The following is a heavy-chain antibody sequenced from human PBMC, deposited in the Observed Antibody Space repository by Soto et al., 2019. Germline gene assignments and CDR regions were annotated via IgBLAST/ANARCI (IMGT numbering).Heavy chain of an antibody. CDR2: INQDGSEK. CDR1: GFNFNTYS. CDR3: AREIRGWELPLDF. Sequence: EVQLVESGGGLVQPGGSLRLCCAASGFNFNTYSMNWVRQAPGKGLEWVATINQDGSEKYYVDSVKGQFTISRDNAKNSLYLQMNSLRAEDTAVYYCAREIRGWELPLDFWGQGTLVTVSS. V-gene: IGHV3-7*01. J-gene: IGHJ4*02. D-gene: IGHD1-26*01.